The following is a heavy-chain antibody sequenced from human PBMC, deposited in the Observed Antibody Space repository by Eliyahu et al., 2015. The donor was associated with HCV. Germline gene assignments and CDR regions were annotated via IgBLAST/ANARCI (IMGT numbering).Heavy chain of an antibody. CDR3: AKDQVLLWFGELLQVGALDY. D-gene: IGHD3-10*01. V-gene: IGHV3-23*01. CDR1: GFTFSSYA. J-gene: IGHJ4*02. Sequence: EVQLLESGGGLVQPGGSLRLSCAASGFTFSSYAMSWVRQAPGKGLEWVSAISGSGGGTYYADSVKGRFTISRDNSKNTLYLQMNSLRAEDTAVYYCAKDQVLLWFGELLQVGALDYWGQGTLVTVSS. CDR2: ISGSGGGT.